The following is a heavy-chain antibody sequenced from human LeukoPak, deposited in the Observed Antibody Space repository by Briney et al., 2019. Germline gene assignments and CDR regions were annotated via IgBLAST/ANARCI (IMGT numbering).Heavy chain of an antibody. J-gene: IGHJ4*02. CDR3: ARGGYYDSSGYVDY. CDR2: INHSGST. D-gene: IGHD3-22*01. CDR1: GGSFSGYY. V-gene: IGHV4-34*01. Sequence: PSETLSLTCAVNGGSFSGYYWSWIRQPPGKGLEWIGEINHSGSTNYNPSLKSRVTISVDTSKNQFSLKLSSVTAADTAVYYCARGGYYDSSGYVDYWGQGTLVTVSS.